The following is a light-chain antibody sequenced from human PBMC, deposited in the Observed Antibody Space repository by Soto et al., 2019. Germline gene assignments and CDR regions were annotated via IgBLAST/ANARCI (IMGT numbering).Light chain of an antibody. Sequence: DIRMTQSPLSLSASVGESVTITCRASQNISHFINWYQQKPGKPPRLLIFGTSNLQSGVPSRFRGSRSATDFSLTISGLQPEDFSTYICQQSYRSPLNFGPGTRVA. CDR2: GTS. CDR1: QNISHF. CDR3: QQSYRSPLN. J-gene: IGKJ3*01. V-gene: IGKV1-39*01.